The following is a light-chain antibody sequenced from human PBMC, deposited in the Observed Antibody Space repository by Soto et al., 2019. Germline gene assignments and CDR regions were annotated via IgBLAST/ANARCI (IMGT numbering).Light chain of an antibody. CDR3: QQSYNTPRT. Sequence: DIQMTQSPSSLSASVGDRVTITCRASQSISRNLNWYQQKPGTAPKLLMFGASTLQSGVPSRFSGSGSGTDFTLTITSLQPEDFATYYCQQSYNTPRTFXQGTKVDIK. J-gene: IGKJ1*01. CDR2: GAS. CDR1: QSISRN. V-gene: IGKV1-39*01.